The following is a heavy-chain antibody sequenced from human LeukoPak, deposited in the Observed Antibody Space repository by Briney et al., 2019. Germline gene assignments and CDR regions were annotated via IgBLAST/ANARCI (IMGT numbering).Heavy chain of an antibody. CDR3: AKDGSLGYCSSTSCPFDY. Sequence: GGSLRLSCAASGFTFSSHAMSWVRQAPGKGLEWVSAISGSGGSTYYADSVKGGFTISRDNSKNTLYLQMNSLRAEDTAVYYCAKDGSLGYCSSTSCPFDYWGQGTLVTVSS. J-gene: IGHJ4*02. D-gene: IGHD2-2*01. V-gene: IGHV3-23*01. CDR2: ISGSGGST. CDR1: GFTFSSHA.